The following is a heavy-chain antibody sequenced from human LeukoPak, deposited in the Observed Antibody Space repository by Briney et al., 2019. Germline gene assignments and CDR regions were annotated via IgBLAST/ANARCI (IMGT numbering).Heavy chain of an antibody. V-gene: IGHV3-23*01. CDR3: ARGGSYLSAFDI. Sequence: GGTLRLSCAASGFTFSSYGMSWDRQAPGKGLEWVSAISGSGGSTYYADSVKGRFTISRDNSKNTLYLQMNSLRAEDTAVYYCARGGSYLSAFDIWGQGTMVTVSS. D-gene: IGHD1-26*01. CDR1: GFTFSSYG. J-gene: IGHJ3*02. CDR2: ISGSGGST.